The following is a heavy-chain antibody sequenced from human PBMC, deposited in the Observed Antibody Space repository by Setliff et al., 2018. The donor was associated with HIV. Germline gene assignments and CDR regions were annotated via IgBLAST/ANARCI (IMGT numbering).Heavy chain of an antibody. Sequence: SETLSLTCSVSGASIRGHYWSWIRQSPGKGLEWIGNIYYSGNTNYNPSLKSRVKISVDTSKNQFSLDLSSVTAADTAVYYCASLFHDTSAPWLNYFDHWGQGTLVTVSS. CDR1: GASIRGHY. CDR3: ASLFHDTSAPWLNYFDH. CDR2: IYYSGNT. V-gene: IGHV4-59*08. J-gene: IGHJ4*02. D-gene: IGHD3-22*01.